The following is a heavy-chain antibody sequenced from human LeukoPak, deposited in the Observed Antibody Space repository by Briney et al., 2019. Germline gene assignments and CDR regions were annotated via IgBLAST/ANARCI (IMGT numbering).Heavy chain of an antibody. CDR2: MSGSGGST. V-gene: IGHV3-23*01. Sequence: PGGSLRLSCAASGFTFSSYAMSWVRQAPGKGLEWVSAMSGSGGSTYYADSVKGRFTISRDNSKNTLYLQMNSLRAEDTAVYYCARDRYYYDSSGQRVGGFDYWGQGTLVTVSS. J-gene: IGHJ4*02. CDR3: ARDRYYYDSSGQRVGGFDY. CDR1: GFTFSSYA. D-gene: IGHD3-22*01.